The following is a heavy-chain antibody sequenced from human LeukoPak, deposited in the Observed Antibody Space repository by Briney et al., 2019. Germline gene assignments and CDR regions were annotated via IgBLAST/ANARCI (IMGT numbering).Heavy chain of an antibody. Sequence: GGSLRLSCAAFGFSFSNCAMSWVRQAPGMGLEWVSAISGSGAGTNYADSAKGRYSISRDNSKNTLYLQMNSLRAEDTAVYYCAKNGRDDHDRYFFDFWGQGTLVTVSS. D-gene: IGHD1-26*01. CDR3: AKNGRDDHDRYFFDF. V-gene: IGHV3-23*01. J-gene: IGHJ4*02. CDR1: GFSFSNCA. CDR2: ISGSGAGT.